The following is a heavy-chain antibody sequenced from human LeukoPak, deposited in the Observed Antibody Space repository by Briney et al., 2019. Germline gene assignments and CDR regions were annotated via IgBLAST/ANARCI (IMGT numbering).Heavy chain of an antibody. Sequence: GGSLRLSCAASGFTFSVSWMSWVRQAPGKGLEWVANIKYDGNEKYYVDSVKGRSTISRDNSKNTLYLQMNSLRAEDTAVYYCARDRTDILTGYYAYWGQGTLVTVSS. CDR2: IKYDGNEK. CDR3: ARDRTDILTGYYAY. D-gene: IGHD3-9*01. V-gene: IGHV3-7*01. J-gene: IGHJ4*02. CDR1: GFTFSVSW.